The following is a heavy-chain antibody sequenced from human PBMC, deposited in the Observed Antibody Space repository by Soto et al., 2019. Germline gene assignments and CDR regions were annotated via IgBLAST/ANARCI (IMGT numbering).Heavy chain of an antibody. CDR2: IYYRGNM. J-gene: IGHJ4*01. V-gene: IGHV4-31*03. CDR1: HGSVSSDPCY. CDR3: ARSGYGSSDFDH. Sequence: SETLSLTCTVSHGSVSSDPCYWTWIRQHPGKGLEWIGYIYYRGNMYYRPSLKSRVSISIDTSQNQFSLRLNSVTAADTAVYYCARSGYGSSDFDHWGQGTLVTVYS. D-gene: IGHD6-13*01.